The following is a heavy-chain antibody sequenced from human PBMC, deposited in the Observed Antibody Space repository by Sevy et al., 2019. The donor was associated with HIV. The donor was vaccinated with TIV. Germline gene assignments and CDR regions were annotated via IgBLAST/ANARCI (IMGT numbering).Heavy chain of an antibody. CDR2: ISSNGGST. Sequence: GSLRLSCSASGFTFRSYAMHWVRQAPGKGLEYVSAISSNGGSTYYADSVKGRFTISRDNSKNTLYLQMSSLRAEDTAVYYCVKDGRIAARSYDFDYWGQGTLVTVSS. J-gene: IGHJ4*02. CDR3: VKDGRIAARSYDFDY. V-gene: IGHV3-64D*06. CDR1: GFTFRSYA. D-gene: IGHD6-6*01.